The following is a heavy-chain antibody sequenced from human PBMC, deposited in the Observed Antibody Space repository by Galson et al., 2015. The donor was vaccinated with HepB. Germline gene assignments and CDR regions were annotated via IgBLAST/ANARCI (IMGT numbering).Heavy chain of an antibody. D-gene: IGHD2-21*02. J-gene: IGHJ6*02. Sequence: SLRLSCAASGFTFSSYAMHWVRQAPGKGLEWVAVISYDGSNKYYADSVKGRFTISRDNSKNTLYLQMNSLRAEDTAVYYCATSVVTATYYYYGMDVWGQGTTVTVSS. CDR1: GFTFSSYA. CDR2: ISYDGSNK. CDR3: ATSVVTATYYYYGMDV. V-gene: IGHV3-30*04.